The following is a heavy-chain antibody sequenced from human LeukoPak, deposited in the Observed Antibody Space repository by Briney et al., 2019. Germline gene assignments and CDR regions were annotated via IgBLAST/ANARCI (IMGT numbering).Heavy chain of an antibody. V-gene: IGHV1-2*02. J-gene: IGHJ5*02. CDR2: INPNSGGT. CDR1: GYTFTGYY. Sequence: ASVKVSCKASGYTFTGYYMHWVRQAPGQGLEWMGWINPNSGGTNYAQKFQGRVTMTRDTSISTAYMELSRLRSDDTAVYYCARVTGYDILTGYYSRFDPWGQGTLVTVSS. D-gene: IGHD3-9*01. CDR3: ARVTGYDILTGYYSRFDP.